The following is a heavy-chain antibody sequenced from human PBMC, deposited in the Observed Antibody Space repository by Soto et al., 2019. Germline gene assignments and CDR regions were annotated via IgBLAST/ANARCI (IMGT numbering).Heavy chain of an antibody. CDR3: AKGYKVSPPVASAWYSNYFYGVDD. CDR2: ISYDGSEK. J-gene: IGHJ6*02. D-gene: IGHD6-19*01. Sequence: GGSLRLSCGASGFSFSKYGMHWVRQAPGEGLEWLSLISYDGSEKWYAESVKGRFTISRDNSKNTLYLQMNSLRGDDTAVYFCAKGYKVSPPVASAWYSNYFYGVDDWGRGTTVTVSS. CDR1: GFSFSKYG. V-gene: IGHV3-30*18.